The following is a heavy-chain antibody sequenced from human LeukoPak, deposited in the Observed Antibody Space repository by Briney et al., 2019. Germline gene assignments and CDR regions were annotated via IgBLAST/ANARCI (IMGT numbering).Heavy chain of an antibody. V-gene: IGHV3-21*01. CDR1: GFTFSSYS. D-gene: IGHD4-17*01. CDR2: ISSSSSYI. Sequence: PGGSLRLSCAASGFTFSSYSMNWVRQAPGKGLEWVSSISSSSSYIYYADSVKGRFTISRDNAKNSLYLQMNSLRADDTAVYYCLRDLLSTVTRDYWGQGTLVTVSS. J-gene: IGHJ4*02. CDR3: LRDLLSTVTRDY.